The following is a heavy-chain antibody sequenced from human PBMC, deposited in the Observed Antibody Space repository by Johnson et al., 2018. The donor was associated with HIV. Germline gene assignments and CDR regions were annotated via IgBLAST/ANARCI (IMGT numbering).Heavy chain of an antibody. CDR1: GFTFSSYG. V-gene: IGHV3-30*19. Sequence: QVQLVESGGGVVQPGRSLRLSCAASGFTFSSYGMHWVRQAPGKGLEWVAVISYDGSNKYYAVSVKGRFTLLRDNSKNTLYLQMNSLRGEDTAVYYCAKDVGNYWLSFCLLSLGPASSVLELGDNVRGLLGLRWAMWG. D-gene: IGHD3-10*02. CDR3: AKDVGNYWLSFCLLSLGPASSVLELGDNVRGLLGLRWAM. J-gene: IGHJ1*01. CDR2: ISYDGSNK.